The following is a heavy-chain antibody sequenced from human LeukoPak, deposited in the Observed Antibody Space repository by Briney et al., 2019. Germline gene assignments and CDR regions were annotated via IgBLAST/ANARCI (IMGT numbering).Heavy chain of an antibody. J-gene: IGHJ2*01. CDR2: IKEDGSEK. Sequence: GGSLRLSCAASGFTFSSYCMIWVRQAPGKGLEWVANIKEDGSEKYHVDSVKGRFTISRDNAKNSLYLRMNSLRAEDTAVYYCARRPYGSGTNWYFDLWGRGTLVTVSS. D-gene: IGHD3-10*01. V-gene: IGHV3-7*01. CDR1: GFTFSSYC. CDR3: ARRPYGSGTNWYFDL.